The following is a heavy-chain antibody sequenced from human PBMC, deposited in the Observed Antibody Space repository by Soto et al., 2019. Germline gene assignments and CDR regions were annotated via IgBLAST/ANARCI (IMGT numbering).Heavy chain of an antibody. J-gene: IGHJ4*02. CDR3: ATWVSEQYDFSGRLHY. Sequence: QVQLVESGGGVVQPGTSLRLSCAASGFTFSRHGMHWVRQAPGKGLEWLASVEFDGSIRYYGGSVNGRFTISRDNSMNMLYLQMNSLGAYDTAVYYCATWVSEQYDFSGRLHYWGQGTLVTVSS. V-gene: IGHV3-33*01. CDR1: GFTFSRHG. D-gene: IGHD3-3*01. CDR2: VEFDGSIR.